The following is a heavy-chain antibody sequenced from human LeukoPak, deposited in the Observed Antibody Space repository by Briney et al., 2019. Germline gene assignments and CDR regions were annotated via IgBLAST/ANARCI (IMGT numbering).Heavy chain of an antibody. CDR1: GYTFTPQW. CDR2: IYPRDSDT. Sequence: GESLKISCKASGYTFTPQWIGWVRQKSGSGLEWMGIIYPRDSDTRYSPSFQGHVSISADTSINTAYLEWSRLETSDTAIYYCARHSDVIGAIWGQGTLVTVSS. D-gene: IGHD3-10*01. V-gene: IGHV5-51*01. J-gene: IGHJ4*02. CDR3: ARHSDVIGAI.